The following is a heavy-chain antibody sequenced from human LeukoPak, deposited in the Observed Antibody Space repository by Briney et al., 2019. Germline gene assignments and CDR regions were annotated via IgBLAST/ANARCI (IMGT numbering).Heavy chain of an antibody. Sequence: GESLKISCKGSGYSFTSYWIGWVRQMPGKGLEWMGIIYPGDSDTRYSPSFQGQVTISADKSISTAYLQWSSLKASDTAMYYCARWVYDFWSGYRYPDYWGQGTLVTVSS. CDR3: ARWVYDFWSGYRYPDY. CDR1: GYSFTSYW. D-gene: IGHD3-3*01. J-gene: IGHJ4*02. V-gene: IGHV5-51*01. CDR2: IYPGDSDT.